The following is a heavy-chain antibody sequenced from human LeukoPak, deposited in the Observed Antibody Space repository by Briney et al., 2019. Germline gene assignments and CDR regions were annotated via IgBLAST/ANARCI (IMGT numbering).Heavy chain of an antibody. CDR2: IYYSGST. CDR3: ARHGVGTGSNYYYYMDV. Sequence: GSLRLSCAASGFTFSSYGMSWIRQPPGKGLEWIGYIYYSGSTNYNPSLKSRVTISVDTSKNQFSLKLSSVTAADTAVYYCARHGVGTGSNYYYYMDVWGKGTTVTISS. CDR1: GFTFSSYG. J-gene: IGHJ6*03. V-gene: IGHV4-59*01. D-gene: IGHD3/OR15-3a*01.